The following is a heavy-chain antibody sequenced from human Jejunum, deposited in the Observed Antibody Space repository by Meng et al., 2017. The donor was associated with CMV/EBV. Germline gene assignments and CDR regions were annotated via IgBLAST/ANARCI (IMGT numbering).Heavy chain of an antibody. CDR1: GGSVSSGGYY. CDR2: IYYSGST. D-gene: IGHD6-19*01. CDR3: ARVSSGWDYFDY. J-gene: IGHJ4*02. Sequence: VQRQGSRPGLVKPSQILSLTSTVSGGSVSSGGYYWTWIRQHPGKGLEWFGHIYYSGSTFYNPSLKRRVIISIGTSKNQFSLNLRSVTAADTAVYYCARVSSGWDYFDYWGQGTLVTVSS. V-gene: IGHV4-31*03.